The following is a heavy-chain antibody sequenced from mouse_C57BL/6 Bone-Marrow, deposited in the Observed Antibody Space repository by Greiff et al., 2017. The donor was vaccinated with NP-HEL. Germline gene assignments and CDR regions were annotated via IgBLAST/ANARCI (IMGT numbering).Heavy chain of an antibody. D-gene: IGHD2-1*01. CDR2: ISSGGSYT. Sequence: EVQGVESGGDLVKPGGSLKLSCAASGFTFSSYGMSWVRQTPDKRLEWVATISSGGSYTYYPDSVKGRFTISRDNAKNTLYLQMSSLKSEDTAMYYCARHAYYYGNPFAYWGQGTLVTVSA. CDR3: ARHAYYYGNPFAY. J-gene: IGHJ3*01. V-gene: IGHV5-6*01. CDR1: GFTFSSYG.